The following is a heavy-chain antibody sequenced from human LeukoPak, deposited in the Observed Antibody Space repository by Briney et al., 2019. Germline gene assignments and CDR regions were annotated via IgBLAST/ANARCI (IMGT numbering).Heavy chain of an antibody. J-gene: IGHJ4*02. CDR2: IRYDGSNK. Sequence: GGSLRLSCAASGFTFSSYGMHWVRQAPGKGLEWVAFIRYDGSNKYCADSVKGRFTISRDNSKNTLYLQMNSLRGEDTAVYYCAKEEFNRSSLFGYWGQGTLVTVSS. CDR1: GFTFSSYG. D-gene: IGHD6-6*01. V-gene: IGHV3-30*02. CDR3: AKEEFNRSSLFGY.